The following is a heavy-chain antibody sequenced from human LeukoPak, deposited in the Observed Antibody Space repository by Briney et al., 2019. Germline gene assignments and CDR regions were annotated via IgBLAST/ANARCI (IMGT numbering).Heavy chain of an antibody. CDR2: ISWNSGSI. CDR3: AKDPSSSWSDWYFDL. J-gene: IGHJ2*01. CDR1: GFTFDDYA. V-gene: IGHV3-9*01. D-gene: IGHD6-13*01. Sequence: GGSLRLSCAASGFTFDDYAMHWVRRAPGKGLEWVSTISWNSGSIGYADSVKGRFTISRDNAKNSLYLQMNSLRAEDTALYYCAKDPSSSWSDWYFDLWGRGTLVTVSS.